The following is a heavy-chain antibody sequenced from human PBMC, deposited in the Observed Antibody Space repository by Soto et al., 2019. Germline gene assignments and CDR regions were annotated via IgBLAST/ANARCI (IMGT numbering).Heavy chain of an antibody. CDR1: GVSITRGNW. Sequence: LSLTCAVSGVSITRGNWWTWVRQTPQRGLEYIGEIFHDGTANYYPSFERRVAISVDTSKNQFSLKLTSVTSADTASYFCARLVYDTRLNYMYFDFWGQGALVIVSS. CDR2: IFHDGTA. D-gene: IGHD2-8*01. CDR3: ARLVYDTRLNYMYFDF. J-gene: IGHJ4*02. V-gene: IGHV4-4*01.